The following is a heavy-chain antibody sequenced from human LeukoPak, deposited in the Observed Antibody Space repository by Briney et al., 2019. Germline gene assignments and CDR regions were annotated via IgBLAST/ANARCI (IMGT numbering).Heavy chain of an antibody. CDR1: GGSISSSSYY. V-gene: IGHV4-39*01. CDR2: IYYSGST. D-gene: IGHD1-26*01. J-gene: IGHJ4*02. Sequence: SETLSLTCTVSGGSISSSSYYWGWIRQPPGKGLEWIGSIYYSGSTYYNPSLKSRVTVSVDTSKNQFSLKLSSVTAADTAVYYCARQGWELYYFDYWGQGTLVTVSS. CDR3: ARQGWELYYFDY.